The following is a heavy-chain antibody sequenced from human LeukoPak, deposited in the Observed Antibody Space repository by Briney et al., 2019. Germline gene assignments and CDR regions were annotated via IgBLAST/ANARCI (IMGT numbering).Heavy chain of an antibody. CDR1: GFTFTSSA. CDR2: IVVGSGNT. J-gene: IGHJ4*02. Sequence: ASVKVSCKASGFTFTSSAVQWVRQARGQRLEWIGWIVVGSGNTSYAQKFQERVTITRDMSTSTAYMELSSLRSEDTAVYCCAAAPARIAAPSRWGQGTLVTVSS. V-gene: IGHV1-58*01. D-gene: IGHD6-6*01. CDR3: AAAPARIAAPSR.